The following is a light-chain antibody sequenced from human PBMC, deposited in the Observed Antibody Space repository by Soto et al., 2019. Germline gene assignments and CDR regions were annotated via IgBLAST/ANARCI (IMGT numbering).Light chain of an antibody. Sequence: EIVMTQSPATLSVSPGERATLSCRASQSVRSHLAWYQQKHGQAPRLLIYGASTRATGIPARFSGSGSGTEFTLTSSSRQSEDFAVYYCQQYNSWPPMAFGQVTKVEIK. CDR2: GAS. CDR1: QSVRSH. CDR3: QQYNSWPPMA. J-gene: IGKJ1*01. V-gene: IGKV3-15*01.